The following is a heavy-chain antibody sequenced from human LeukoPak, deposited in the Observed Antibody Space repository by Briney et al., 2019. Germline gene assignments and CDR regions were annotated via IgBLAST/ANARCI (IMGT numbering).Heavy chain of an antibody. CDR1: GGSFSGYY. J-gene: IGHJ4*02. Sequence: PSETLSLTCAVYGGSFSGYYWSWIRQSPGKGPEWIGEINHSGSTNYNPSLKSRVTISIDTSKNQFSLKLNSVTAADTAVYYCARVKDYYDSSGYGYWGQGTLVTVSS. CDR2: INHSGST. D-gene: IGHD3-22*01. V-gene: IGHV4-34*01. CDR3: ARVKDYYDSSGYGY.